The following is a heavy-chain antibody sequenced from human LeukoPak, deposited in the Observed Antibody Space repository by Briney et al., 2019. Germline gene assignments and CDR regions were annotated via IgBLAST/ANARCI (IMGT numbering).Heavy chain of an antibody. CDR3: ARLELWVDY. Sequence: SETLSLTCAVYGGSFSGYYWSWIRQPPGKGLEWIGEINHSGSTNYNPSLKSRVTISVDTSKNQFSLKLSSVTAADTAVYYCARLELWVDYWGQGTLVTVSS. J-gene: IGHJ4*02. CDR2: INHSGST. D-gene: IGHD5-18*01. CDR1: GGSFSGYY. V-gene: IGHV4-34*01.